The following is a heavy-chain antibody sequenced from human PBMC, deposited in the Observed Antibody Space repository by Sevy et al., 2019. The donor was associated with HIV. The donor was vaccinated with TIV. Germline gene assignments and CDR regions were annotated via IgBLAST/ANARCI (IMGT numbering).Heavy chain of an antibody. CDR1: GFTFTNYA. CDR3: AKLPSTVMFREKGY. J-gene: IGHJ4*02. V-gene: IGHV3-23*01. CDR2: ISDSGNTT. Sequence: GGSLRLSCTASGFTFTNYAMNWVRQAPGKELEWVSGISDSGNTTHYAESVKGRFTISRDNSKNTVSLQMSSLRAEDTAIYYCAKLPSTVMFREKGYWGQGTRVTVSS. D-gene: IGHD3-10*01.